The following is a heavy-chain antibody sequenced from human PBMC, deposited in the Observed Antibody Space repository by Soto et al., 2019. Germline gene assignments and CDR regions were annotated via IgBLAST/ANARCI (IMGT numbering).Heavy chain of an antibody. V-gene: IGHV1-18*01. CDR2: ISGYNGDT. CDR3: ARDRQHGSGSYWYY. CDR1: GYTFTTYG. Sequence: ASVKVSCKASGYTFTTYGITWVRQAPGQGPEWMGWISGYNGDTYYAEKVQGRVTLTTDTSTSTAYMELRSLRSDDTAVYYCARDRQHGSGSYWYYWGQGTQVTVS. D-gene: IGHD3-10*01. J-gene: IGHJ4*02.